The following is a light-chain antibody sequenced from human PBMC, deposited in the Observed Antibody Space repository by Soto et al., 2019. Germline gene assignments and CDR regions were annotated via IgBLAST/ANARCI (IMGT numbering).Light chain of an antibody. J-gene: IGKJ4*01. CDR2: DAS. CDR1: QTVRNNY. V-gene: IGKV3D-20*02. Sequence: EIVLTQSPGTLSLSPGERATLSCRASQTVRNNYLAWYQQKPGQAPRLLIYDASSRATGIPARFSGSGSGTDFTLNISSLEPEDFAVYYCQEGTYWPAFGGGTQVDI. CDR3: QEGTYWPA.